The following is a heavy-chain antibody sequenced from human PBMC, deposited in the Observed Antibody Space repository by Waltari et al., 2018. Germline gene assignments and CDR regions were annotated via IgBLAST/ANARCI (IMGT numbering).Heavy chain of an antibody. CDR3: TSRNRENFDPYDAFDI. CDR1: GFTFSNAW. D-gene: IGHD3-9*01. Sequence: EVPLVESGGGLVQPGGSLRLSCAASGFTFSNAWMCRVLQAPGNGLEWVGRIKSKTDGGTTDYAAPVKGRFTISRDDSKNTLYLQMNSLKTEDTAVYYCTSRNRENFDPYDAFDIWGQGTMVTVSS. J-gene: IGHJ3*02. V-gene: IGHV3-15*01. CDR2: IKSKTDGGTT.